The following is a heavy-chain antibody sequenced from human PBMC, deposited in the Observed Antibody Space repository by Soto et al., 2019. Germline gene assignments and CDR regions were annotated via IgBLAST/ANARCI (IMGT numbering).Heavy chain of an antibody. CDR1: GFTFSSYL. CDR2: INSDGSST. Sequence: GGSLRLSFAASGFTFSSYLMHWVRQAPVKGLVWVSRINSDGSSTSYADSVKGRFTISRDNAKNTLYLQMNSLRAEDTAVYYCARVRVLAYYDIYYGMDVWGQGTTVTVSS. J-gene: IGHJ6*02. V-gene: IGHV3-74*01. CDR3: ARVRVLAYYDIYYGMDV. D-gene: IGHD3-9*01.